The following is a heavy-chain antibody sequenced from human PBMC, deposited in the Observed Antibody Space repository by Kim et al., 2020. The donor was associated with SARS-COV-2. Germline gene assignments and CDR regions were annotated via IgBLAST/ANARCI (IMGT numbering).Heavy chain of an antibody. CDR1: GFTYRNYW. Sequence: GGSLRFSCAASGFTYRNYWMHWVRQGPGKGLVWVSGVKSDGRPTIYADSVKGRFTISRDNAKSTLYLQMNSLRAEDTAVYYCARGGYCTSTGCYGGHLPGYWGQGALVTVSS. V-gene: IGHV3-74*01. CDR3: ARGGYCTSTGCYGGHLPGY. CDR2: VKSDGRPT. D-gene: IGHD2-2*01. J-gene: IGHJ4*02.